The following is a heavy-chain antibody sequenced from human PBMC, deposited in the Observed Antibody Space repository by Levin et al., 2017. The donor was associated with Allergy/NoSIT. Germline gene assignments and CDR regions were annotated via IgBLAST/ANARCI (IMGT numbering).Heavy chain of an antibody. D-gene: IGHD6-19*01. V-gene: IGHV3-23*01. CDR1: GFTFNNYA. CDR3: AKDTVYMASSGGFDY. Sequence: GESLKISCAASGFTFNNYAMSWVRQAPGKGLEWVSGISGSGGNTYVADSVKGRFTISRDNSKNTLYLQMNSLRAEDTAVFYCAKDTVYMASSGGFDYWGQGTLVTVSS. CDR2: ISGSGGNT. J-gene: IGHJ4*02.